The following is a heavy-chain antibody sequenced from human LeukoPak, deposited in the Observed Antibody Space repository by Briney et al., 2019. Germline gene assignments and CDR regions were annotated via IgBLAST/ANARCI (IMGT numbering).Heavy chain of an antibody. J-gene: IGHJ4*02. Sequence: SETLSLTCAVYGGSFSGYYWSWIRQPAGKGLEWIGEINHSGSTNYNPSLKSRVTISVDTSKNQFSLKLSSVTAADTAVYYCAGRNVMVRGLKVTGYWGQGTLVTVSS. CDR3: AGRNVMVRGLKVTGY. CDR2: INHSGST. D-gene: IGHD3-10*01. CDR1: GGSFSGYY. V-gene: IGHV4-34*01.